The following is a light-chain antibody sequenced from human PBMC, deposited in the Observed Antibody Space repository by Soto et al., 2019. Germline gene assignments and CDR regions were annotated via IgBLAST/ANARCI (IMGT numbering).Light chain of an antibody. CDR1: RSVGTF. Sequence: EIVLTQSPGTLSLSPGERATLSCRASRSVGTFLAWYQQKPGQAPRLLIYGASSRATVIPDRFSGSGSGTDFTLTISRLEPEDFAVYYCQQYDTSVFTFGPGTRVDIK. CDR2: GAS. J-gene: IGKJ3*01. V-gene: IGKV3-20*01. CDR3: QQYDTSVFT.